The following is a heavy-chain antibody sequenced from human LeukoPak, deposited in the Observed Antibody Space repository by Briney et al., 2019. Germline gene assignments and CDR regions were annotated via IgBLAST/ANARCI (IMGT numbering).Heavy chain of an antibody. CDR2: IWSDGNKK. D-gene: IGHD5-18*01. CDR1: GFTFSSYG. J-gene: IGHJ4*02. CDR3: ARDHSAGRYYFDH. Sequence: PGRSLRLSCAVSGFTFSSYGMQWVRQAPGKGLEWVAVIWSDGNKKYYADSVKGRSTISRGNSKNTPYLQMNSLRAEDTAVYYCARDHSAGRYYFDHWGQGTLVTVSS. V-gene: IGHV3-33*01.